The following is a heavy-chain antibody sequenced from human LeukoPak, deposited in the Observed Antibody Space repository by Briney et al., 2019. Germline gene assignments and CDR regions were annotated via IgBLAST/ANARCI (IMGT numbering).Heavy chain of an antibody. V-gene: IGHV3-21*01. Sequence: GGSLRLSCAASGFTFSSYAMSWVRQAPGKGLEWVSSISSSSSYIYYGDSLKGRFTISRDNAKNSLYLQMNSLRAEDTAVYYCARRTIAVAGPLDYWGQGTLVTVSS. CDR2: ISSSSSYI. CDR3: ARRTIAVAGPLDY. D-gene: IGHD6-19*01. CDR1: GFTFSSYA. J-gene: IGHJ4*02.